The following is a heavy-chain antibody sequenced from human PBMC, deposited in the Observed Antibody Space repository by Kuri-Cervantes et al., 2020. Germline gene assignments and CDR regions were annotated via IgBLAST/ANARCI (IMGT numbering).Heavy chain of an antibody. D-gene: IGHD2-15*01. CDR1: GFTFSSYA. V-gene: IGHV3-23*01. Sequence: GESLKISCAASGFTFSSYAMHWVRQAPGKGLEWVSGISSSGSSTFYADSVKGRLTISRDNSKNTLYLQVNSLRVEDTAVYYCAKSSGGSSYSGTDYWGQGTLVTVSS. CDR3: AKSSGGSSYSGTDY. CDR2: ISSSGSST. J-gene: IGHJ4*02.